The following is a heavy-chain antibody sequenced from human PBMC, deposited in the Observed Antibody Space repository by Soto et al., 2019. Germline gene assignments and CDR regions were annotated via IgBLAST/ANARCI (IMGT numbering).Heavy chain of an antibody. Sequence: QVQLVQSGAEVKKPGSSVKVSCKASGGTFSSSAISWVRQAPGQGLEWMGGIIPIFGTANYAQKFQGRVTITADEATSTAYMELSSLRSEDTAVYYCGRLLRGYSGTGDYWGQGTRVTVSS. J-gene: IGHJ4*02. CDR3: GRLLRGYSGTGDY. CDR2: IIPIFGTA. D-gene: IGHD5-12*01. V-gene: IGHV1-69*12. CDR1: GGTFSSSA.